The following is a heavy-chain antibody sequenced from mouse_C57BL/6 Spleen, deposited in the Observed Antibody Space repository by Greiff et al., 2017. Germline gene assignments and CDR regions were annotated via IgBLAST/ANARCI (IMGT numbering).Heavy chain of an antibody. Sequence: QVQLQQSGPELVKPGASVKISCKASGYAFSSSWMNWVKQRPGKGLEWIGRIYPGDGDTNYNGKFKGTATLTADKSSSTAYMQLSSLTSEDSAVYFCARIYYDYDGGWFAYWGQGTLVTVSA. CDR3: ARIYYDYDGGWFAY. V-gene: IGHV1-82*01. CDR1: GYAFSSSW. CDR2: IYPGDGDT. J-gene: IGHJ3*01. D-gene: IGHD2-4*01.